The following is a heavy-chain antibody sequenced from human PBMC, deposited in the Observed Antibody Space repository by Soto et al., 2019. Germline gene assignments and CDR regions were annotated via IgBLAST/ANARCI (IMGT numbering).Heavy chain of an antibody. CDR2: IRSKAYGGTT. CDR1: GFTFGDYA. Sequence: PVGSLRLSCTASGFTFGDYAMSWVRQAPGKGLEWVGFIRSKAYGGTTEYAASVKGRFTISRDDSKSIAYLQMNSLKTEDTAVYYCTRDLPYSSSYMDVWGQGTTVTVSS. D-gene: IGHD6-6*01. CDR3: TRDLPYSSSYMDV. V-gene: IGHV3-49*04. J-gene: IGHJ6*03.